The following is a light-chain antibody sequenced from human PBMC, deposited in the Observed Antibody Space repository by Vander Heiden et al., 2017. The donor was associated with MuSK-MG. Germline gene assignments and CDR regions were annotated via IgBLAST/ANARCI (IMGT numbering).Light chain of an antibody. J-gene: IGKJ5*01. CDR2: GAS. Sequence: EIVLTQSPGNLSLSPGERATLSCRASQSVTSSFLAWYQQKPGQAPRLLIYGASSRATGIPDRFSGGGSGTDFTLAISRLEPEDFAVYYCQQYGSSPTFGQGTRLEIK. CDR3: QQYGSSPT. V-gene: IGKV3-20*01. CDR1: QSVTSSF.